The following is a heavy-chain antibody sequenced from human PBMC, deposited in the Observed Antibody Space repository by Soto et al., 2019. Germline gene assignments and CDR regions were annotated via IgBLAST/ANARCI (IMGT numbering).Heavy chain of an antibody. Sequence: SETLSLTCTVSGDAIYIGGYYWTCIRQHPWKGLEWIGYIYHTGKTYYNPSLESRVTMSVDTSKNQFSLKLASVTAADTAVYYCARDASSTANWIDPWGQGTLVTVPS. V-gene: IGHV4-31*03. CDR1: GDAIYIGGYY. CDR3: ARDASSTANWIDP. CDR2: IYHTGKT. J-gene: IGHJ5*02. D-gene: IGHD2-2*01.